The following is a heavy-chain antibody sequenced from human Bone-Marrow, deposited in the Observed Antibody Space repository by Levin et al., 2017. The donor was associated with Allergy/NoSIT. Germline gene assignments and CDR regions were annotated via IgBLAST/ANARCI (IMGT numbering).Heavy chain of an antibody. CDR1: GFTFRNYG. V-gene: IGHV3-30*18. CDR2: VSSDGGTT. D-gene: IGHD5-18*01. J-gene: IGHJ4*02. Sequence: RSGGSLRLSCAASGFTFRNYGMHWVRQGPGKGLEWVAVVSSDGGTTYYADSVKGRFTISRDNSKNTLYLQMGSLRAEDTAEYYCAKEGEDTGVIMARFAFDFWGQGTLVTVSS. CDR3: AKEGEDTGVIMARFAFDF.